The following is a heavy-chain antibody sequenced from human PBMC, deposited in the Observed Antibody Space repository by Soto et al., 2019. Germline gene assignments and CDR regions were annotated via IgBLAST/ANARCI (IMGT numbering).Heavy chain of an antibody. CDR2: IYYSGST. J-gene: IGHJ6*02. CDR1: GGSISSYY. CDR3: AYSTGWYRLDL. D-gene: IGHD6-19*01. V-gene: IGHV4-59*08. Sequence: PSETLSLTCAVSGGSISSYYWSWIRQPPGKGLEWIGYIYYSGSTNYNPSLKSRVTISVDTSKNQFSLKLSSVTAADTAVYYCAYSTGWYRLDLWGQGTTVTVSS.